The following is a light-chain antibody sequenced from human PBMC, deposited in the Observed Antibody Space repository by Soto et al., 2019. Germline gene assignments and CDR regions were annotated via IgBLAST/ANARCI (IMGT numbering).Light chain of an antibody. CDR1: QSVSSNF. J-gene: IGKJ5*01. V-gene: IGKV3-20*01. CDR3: QQYGGSPIT. CDR2: AAS. Sequence: EIVLTPSPGTLSLSPGERATLSCRASQSVSSNFLAWFQQQPGQAPRLLVYAASRRVTGIPDRFSGSGSGTDFTLTISRLEPEDFVVYFCQQYGGSPITFGQGTRLEI.